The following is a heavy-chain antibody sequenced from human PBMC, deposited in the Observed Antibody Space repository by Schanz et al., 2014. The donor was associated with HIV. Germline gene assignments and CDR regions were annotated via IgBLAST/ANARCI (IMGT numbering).Heavy chain of an antibody. CDR2: ISSGNRYL. CDR3: AKDQGDVSGTPFDY. Sequence: QVQLVESGGGVVQPGRSLRLSCAASGFTFSTYGMHWVRQAPGRGLGWASAISSGNRYLYYADAVKGRFTISRDNSKNTLYLQMNSLRAEDTAVYYCAKDQGDVSGTPFDYWGQGTLVTVSS. D-gene: IGHD1-20*01. J-gene: IGHJ4*02. V-gene: IGHV3-NL1*01. CDR1: GFTFSTYG.